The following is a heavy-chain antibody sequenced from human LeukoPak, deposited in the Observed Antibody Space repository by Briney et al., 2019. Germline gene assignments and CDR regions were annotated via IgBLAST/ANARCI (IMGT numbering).Heavy chain of an antibody. CDR1: GYTFTSYG. CDR2: ISTYDGNT. V-gene: IGHV1-18*01. J-gene: IGHJ4*02. CDR3: ARALYSNYVRALYYFDF. D-gene: IGHD4-11*01. Sequence: GASVKVSCKASGYTFTSYGISWVRQAPGQGLEWMGGISTYDGNTNYAQKFQGRVTMTTDTSTSTAYMELRSLRSDDTAVYYCARALYSNYVRALYYFDFWGQGMLVTVSS.